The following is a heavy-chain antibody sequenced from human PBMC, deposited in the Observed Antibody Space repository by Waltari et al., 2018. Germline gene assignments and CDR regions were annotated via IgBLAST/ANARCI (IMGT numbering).Heavy chain of an antibody. D-gene: IGHD5-18*01. CDR2: IYPAGSA. Sequence: EVKLVESGGGLVHPGGSLRLSCAASGFTVSTTHMSWVRQAPGRGLEWVSIIYPAGSAYNADSVDGRFTISRDISNNMLHLQMNSLRLEDSATYYCATARDEDTAMVYFDNWGQGTLVSVSS. V-gene: IGHV3-66*02. J-gene: IGHJ4*02. CDR1: GFTVSTTH. CDR3: ATARDEDTAMVYFDN.